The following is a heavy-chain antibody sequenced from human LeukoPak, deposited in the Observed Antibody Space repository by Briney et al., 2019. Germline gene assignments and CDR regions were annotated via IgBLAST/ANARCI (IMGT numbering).Heavy chain of an antibody. V-gene: IGHV4-61*01. CDR3: ARDRLGLRWSLYYYYGMDV. CDR2: IYYSGST. D-gene: IGHD4-23*01. Sequence: SETLSLTCTVSGVSVSSSSYYWSWIRQPPGKGLEWIGYIYYSGSTNYNPSFESRVTISVDTSKNQFSLKLSSVTAADTAVYYCARDRLGLRWSLYYYYGMDVWGQGTTVTVSS. CDR1: GVSVSSSSYY. J-gene: IGHJ6*02.